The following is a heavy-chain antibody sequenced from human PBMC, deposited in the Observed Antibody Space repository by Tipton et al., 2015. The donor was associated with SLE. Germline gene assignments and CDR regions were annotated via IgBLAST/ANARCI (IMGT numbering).Heavy chain of an antibody. J-gene: IGHJ4*02. CDR3: ARGAGDRLDY. V-gene: IGHV4-59*12. Sequence: TLSLTCTVSGGSIRGYYWSWIRQPPGNGLEWIGCISHSGSAIYNPSLKSRVTISIDTSKNQFSLKLRSVTAADTAVYYCARGAGDRLDYWGQGTLVTVSS. CDR1: GGSIRGYY. CDR2: ISHSGSA. D-gene: IGHD7-27*01.